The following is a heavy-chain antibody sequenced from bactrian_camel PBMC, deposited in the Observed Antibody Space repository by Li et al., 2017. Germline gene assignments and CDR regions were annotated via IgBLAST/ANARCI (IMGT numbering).Heavy chain of an antibody. CDR1: GDTDNADC. CDR2: IFTRRGPP. J-gene: IGHJ4*01. CDR3: AAQYTGISGCYSTSLAPDTFEY. D-gene: IGHD1*01. Sequence: DVQLVESGGGSAQAGGSLKLSCQASGDTDNADCLAWFRQAPGKEREAVAAIFTRRGPPLYADPVKGRFTISKVNAENSLYLQMSSLEPADTAMYYCAAQYTGISGCYSTSLAPDTFEYWGQGTQVTVS. V-gene: IGHV3S31*01.